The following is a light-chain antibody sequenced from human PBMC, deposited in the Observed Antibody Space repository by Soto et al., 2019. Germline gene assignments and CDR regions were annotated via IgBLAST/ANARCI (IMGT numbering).Light chain of an antibody. J-gene: IGKJ2*01. CDR2: ATS. CDR3: QQLYSYPYT. CDR1: QGISSF. Sequence: DIQLTQSPSFLSASVGDRVTITCRATQGISSFLAWYRQNPGKAPKLLIYATSTLQSGVPSRFSGSGSGTEVSLTISSLQPEDFATYYCQQLYSYPYTFGQGTKLEIK. V-gene: IGKV1-9*01.